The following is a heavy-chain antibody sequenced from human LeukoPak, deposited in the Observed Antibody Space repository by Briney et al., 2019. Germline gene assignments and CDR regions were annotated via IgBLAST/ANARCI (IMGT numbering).Heavy chain of an antibody. V-gene: IGHV4-31*03. Sequence: SETLSLTCTVSGRSISSGAYFWSRIRQHAWNGLQWIGYISYSGSTYYNPSLKCRVTISIDTSKNQFSLKLSSVTAADTAVYYCASEKKSAAGVFDYWGEGTLVT. CDR3: ASEKKSAAGVFDY. J-gene: IGHJ4*02. CDR2: ISYSGST. D-gene: IGHD6-13*01. CDR1: GRSISSGAYF.